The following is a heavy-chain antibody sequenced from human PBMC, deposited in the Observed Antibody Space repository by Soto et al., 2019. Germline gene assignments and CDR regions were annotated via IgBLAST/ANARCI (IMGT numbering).Heavy chain of an antibody. CDR3: ARDAPAKHIVVVPAANWFDP. V-gene: IGHV1-69*04. D-gene: IGHD2-2*01. CDR1: GGTFSSYT. CDR2: IIPILGIA. J-gene: IGHJ5*02. Sequence: ASVKVSCKASGGTFSSYTISWVRQAPGQGLEWMGRIIPILGIANYAQKFQGRVTITADKSTSTAYMELSSLRSEDTAVYYCARDAPAKHIVVVPAANWFDPWGQGTLVTVSS.